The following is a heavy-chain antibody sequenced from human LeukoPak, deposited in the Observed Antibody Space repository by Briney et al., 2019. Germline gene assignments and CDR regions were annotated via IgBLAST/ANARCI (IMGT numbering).Heavy chain of an antibody. CDR1: GFTFSSYA. Sequence: GGSLRLSCAASGFTFSSYAMSWVRQAPGKGLEWVSAISGSGGSTYYADSVKGRFTISRDNSKNTLYLQMNSLRAEDTAVYYCAKDEVRGVIPTNFDYWGQGTLVTVSS. CDR3: AKDEVRGVIPTNFDY. J-gene: IGHJ4*02. V-gene: IGHV3-23*01. CDR2: ISGSGGST. D-gene: IGHD3-10*01.